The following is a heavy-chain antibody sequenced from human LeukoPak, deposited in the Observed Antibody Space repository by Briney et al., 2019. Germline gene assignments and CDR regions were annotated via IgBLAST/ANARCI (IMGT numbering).Heavy chain of an antibody. J-gene: IGHJ5*02. Sequence: SGPTLVNPTQTLTLTCTFSGFSLSTSGVGVGWIRQPPGKALEWLALIYWNDDKRYSPSLKSRLTITKDTSKNQVVLTMTNMDPVDTATYYCAHRTNDFWSGYPNWFDPWGQGTLVTVSS. CDR2: IYWNDDK. CDR3: AHRTNDFWSGYPNWFDP. V-gene: IGHV2-5*01. D-gene: IGHD3-3*01. CDR1: GFSLSTSGVG.